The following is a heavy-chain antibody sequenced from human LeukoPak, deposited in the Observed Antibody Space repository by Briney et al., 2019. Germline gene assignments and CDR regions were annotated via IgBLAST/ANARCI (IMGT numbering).Heavy chain of an antibody. D-gene: IGHD2-15*01. CDR1: GYSISSGHY. CDR2: IYQSGNT. J-gene: IGHJ4*02. V-gene: IGHV4-38-2*02. CDR3: ANELLKHCNGGTCTDY. Sequence: SETLSLTCSVSGYSISSGHYWGWIRQPPGKGLEWIGGIYQSGNTYYNPSLKSRVTISVDTSKNQFSLRLSSVTAADTAVYYCANELLKHCNGGTCTDYWGQGTLVTVSS.